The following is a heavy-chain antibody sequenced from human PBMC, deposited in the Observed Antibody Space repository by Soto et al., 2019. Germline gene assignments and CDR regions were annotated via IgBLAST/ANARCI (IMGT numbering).Heavy chain of an antibody. V-gene: IGHV3-53*01. D-gene: IGHD6-13*01. J-gene: IGHJ5*02. CDR3: ARVAAAGLYSWFDP. CDR1: GFTVSSNY. Sequence: GGSLRLSCAASGFTVSSNYMSWVRQAPGKGLEWVSVIYSGGSTYYADSVKGRFTIPRDNSKNTLYLQMNGLRAEDTAVYYCARVAAAGLYSWFDPWGQGTLVTVSS. CDR2: IYSGGST.